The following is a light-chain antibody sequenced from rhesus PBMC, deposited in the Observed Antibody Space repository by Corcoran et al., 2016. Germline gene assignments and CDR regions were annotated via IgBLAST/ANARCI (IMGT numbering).Light chain of an antibody. CDR3: QQYNDLLRT. CDR1: QSVSSS. J-gene: IGKJ1*01. CDR2: GAS. V-gene: IGKV3-42*02. Sequence: EIVMTQSPATLSLSPGERATLSCRASQSVSSSLAWYQQKPGQAPKLRSYGASSRATGIPDSVSGSGSGTDVTLTISSLEPEDVGVYYGQQYNDLLRTFGQGTKVEIK.